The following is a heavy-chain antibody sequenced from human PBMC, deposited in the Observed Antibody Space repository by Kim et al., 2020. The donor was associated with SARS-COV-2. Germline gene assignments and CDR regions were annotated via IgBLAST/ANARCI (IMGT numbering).Heavy chain of an antibody. Sequence: DSVKGRFTISRYNSKTPLYLQMNCLRADDTAVYYCAKDPYYDFWSGYFFDYWGQGTLVTVSS. D-gene: IGHD3-3*01. CDR3: AKDPYYDFWSGYFFDY. J-gene: IGHJ4*02. V-gene: IGHV3-23*01.